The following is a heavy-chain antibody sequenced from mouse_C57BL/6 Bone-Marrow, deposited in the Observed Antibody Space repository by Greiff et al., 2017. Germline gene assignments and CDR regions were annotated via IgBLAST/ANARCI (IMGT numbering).Heavy chain of an antibody. J-gene: IGHJ2*01. CDR3: ARKSDYYYGSSVDY. D-gene: IGHD1-1*01. Sequence: QVQLQQPGAELVKPGASVKLSCKASGYTFTSYWMHWVKQRPGQGLEWIGMIHPNSGSTNYNEKFKSKATLTEDKSSSTAYMQLSSLTSEDSAVYYCARKSDYYYGSSVDYWGQGTTLTVSS. CDR2: IHPNSGST. CDR1: GYTFTSYW. V-gene: IGHV1-64*01.